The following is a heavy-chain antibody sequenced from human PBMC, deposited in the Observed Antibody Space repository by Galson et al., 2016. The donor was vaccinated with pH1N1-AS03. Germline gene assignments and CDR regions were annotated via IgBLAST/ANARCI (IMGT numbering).Heavy chain of an antibody. CDR1: GFTVSSNY. D-gene: IGHD2-2*01. CDR2: IYSGGIT. CDR3: ARLRVVVVPAALGGSDYFDS. V-gene: IGHV3-53*01. Sequence: SLRLSCAASGFTVSSNYMSWVRQAPGKGLEWVSVIYSGGITYYADSVKGRFTISRDSSKNTLYLQMNNLRAEDTAVYYCARLRVVVVPAALGGSDYFDSWGQGTLVTVSS. J-gene: IGHJ4*02.